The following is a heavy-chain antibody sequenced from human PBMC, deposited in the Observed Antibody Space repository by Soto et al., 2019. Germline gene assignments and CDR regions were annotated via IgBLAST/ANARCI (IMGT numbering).Heavy chain of an antibody. V-gene: IGHV3-30*18. CDR2: ISYDGSNK. CDR1: GFTFSSYG. J-gene: IGHJ4*02. CDR3: AKLRFRIAVSAPFDY. D-gene: IGHD6-19*01. Sequence: QVQLVESGGGVVQPGRSLRLSCAASGFTFSSYGMHWVRQAPGKGLEWVAVISYDGSNKYYADSVKGRFTISRDNSKNTLYLQMHSLRAEDTAVYYCAKLRFRIAVSAPFDYWGQGTLVTVSS.